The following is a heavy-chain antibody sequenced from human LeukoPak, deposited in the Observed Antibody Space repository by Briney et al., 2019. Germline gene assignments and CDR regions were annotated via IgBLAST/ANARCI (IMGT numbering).Heavy chain of an antibody. CDR3: ARHSSKGMDV. V-gene: IGHV1-8*03. CDR1: GYTFTSYD. J-gene: IGHJ6*04. D-gene: IGHD6-13*01. CDR2: TNPNSGNT. Sequence: ASVKVSCKASGYTFTSYDINWVRQATGQGLEWMGWTNPNSGNTGYAQKFQGRVTITRNTSISTAYMELSSLRSGDTAVYYCARHSSKGMDVWGKGTTVTVSS.